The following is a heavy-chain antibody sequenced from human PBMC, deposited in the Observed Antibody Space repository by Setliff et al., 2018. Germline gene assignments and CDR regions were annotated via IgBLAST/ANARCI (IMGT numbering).Heavy chain of an antibody. CDR2: ISTYTANT. D-gene: IGHD1-26*01. CDR1: GGTFKNYG. J-gene: IGHJ4*02. V-gene: IGHV1-18*01. Sequence: GASVKVSCKASGGTFKNYGISWVRQAPGQGLEWMGWISTYTANTKYAQRFQGRVTMTRDISTSTFYMELSSLTSEDTALYYCARGVGAVGDFWGQGTLVTVSS. CDR3: ARGVGAVGDF.